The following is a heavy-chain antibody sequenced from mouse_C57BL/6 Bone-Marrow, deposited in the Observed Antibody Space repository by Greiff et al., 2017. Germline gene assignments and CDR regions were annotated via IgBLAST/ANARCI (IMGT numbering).Heavy chain of an antibody. Sequence: QVQLQQPGAELVKPGASVKLSCKASGYTFTSYWMQWVKQRPGQGLEWIGEIDPSDRYTNYNQKFKGKATLTVDTSSSTAYMQLSSLTSEDSAVYYCARGYDTTGYYYAMDYWGQGTSVTVSS. CDR2: IDPSDRYT. V-gene: IGHV1-50*01. D-gene: IGHD1-1*01. J-gene: IGHJ4*01. CDR3: ARGYDTTGYYYAMDY. CDR1: GYTFTSYW.